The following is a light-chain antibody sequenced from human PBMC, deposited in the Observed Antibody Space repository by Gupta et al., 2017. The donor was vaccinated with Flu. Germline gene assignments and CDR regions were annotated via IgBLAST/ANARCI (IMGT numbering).Light chain of an antibody. V-gene: IGLV2-14*03. CDR3: SSYTSTNDFVV. J-gene: IGLJ2*01. CDR1: YSDIGDYNY. CDR2: DVT. Sequence: QSALTQPASVSGSPGQSITISCTGTYSDIGDYNYVSWYQQHPGKAPKLLIYDVTRRPSGIASRFSGSKAGYTASLTISGLQAEEEADYYCSSYTSTNDFVVFGGGTELTVL.